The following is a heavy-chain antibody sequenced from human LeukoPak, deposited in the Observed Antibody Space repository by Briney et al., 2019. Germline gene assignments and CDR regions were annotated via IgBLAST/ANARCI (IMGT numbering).Heavy chain of an antibody. CDR2: ISYDGSNK. CDR3: ARGDSSSWYSPFDY. CDR1: GFTFSSYA. J-gene: IGHJ4*02. V-gene: IGHV3-30-3*01. Sequence: GGSLRLSCAASGFTFSSYAMHWVRQAPGKGLEWVAVISYDGSNKYYADSVKGRFTISRDNSKNTLYLQMNSLGAEDTAVYYCARGDSSSWYSPFDYWGQGTLVTVSS. D-gene: IGHD6-13*01.